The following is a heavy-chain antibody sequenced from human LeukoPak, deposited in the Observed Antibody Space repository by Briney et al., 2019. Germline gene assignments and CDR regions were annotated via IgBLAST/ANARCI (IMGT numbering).Heavy chain of an antibody. J-gene: IGHJ5*02. Sequence: GGSLRLSCAASGFTVSSNYMSWVRQAPGKGLEWVSVIYSGDNTYYADSVKGRFTISRDNSKNTLYLQMNSLRAEDTAVYYCARVLGIAAAANWFDPWGQGTLVTVSS. D-gene: IGHD6-13*01. CDR1: GFTVSSNY. V-gene: IGHV3-66*01. CDR3: ARVLGIAAAANWFDP. CDR2: IYSGDNT.